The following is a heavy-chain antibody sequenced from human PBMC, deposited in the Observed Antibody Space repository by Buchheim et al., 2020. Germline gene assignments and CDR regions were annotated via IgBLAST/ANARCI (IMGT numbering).Heavy chain of an antibody. Sequence: QVQLVESGGGVVQPGRSLRLSCAASGFTFSSYGMHWVRQAPGKGLEWVAVIWYDGSNKYYADSVKGRFTISRDNSKNTLYLQMNSLRAEDTAVHYCARRAPHYYYYGMDVWGQGTT. V-gene: IGHV3-33*01. CDR2: IWYDGSNK. CDR3: ARRAPHYYYYGMDV. CDR1: GFTFSSYG. J-gene: IGHJ6*02.